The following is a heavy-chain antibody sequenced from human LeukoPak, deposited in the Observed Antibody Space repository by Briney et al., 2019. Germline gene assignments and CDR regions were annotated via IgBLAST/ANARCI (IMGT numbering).Heavy chain of an antibody. CDR1: GYSFTSNW. CDR2: IWPGDSDT. V-gene: IGHV5-51*01. CDR3: ARHRPYSSGSYYSDY. D-gene: IGHD6-19*01. J-gene: IGHJ4*02. Sequence: GESLKISCKGSGYSFTSNWIGWVRQMPGKGLEWMGIIWPGDSDTRYSPSFQGQVTISADKSISTAYLQWTSLKASDTAMYYCARHRPYSSGSYYSDYWGQGTLVTVSS.